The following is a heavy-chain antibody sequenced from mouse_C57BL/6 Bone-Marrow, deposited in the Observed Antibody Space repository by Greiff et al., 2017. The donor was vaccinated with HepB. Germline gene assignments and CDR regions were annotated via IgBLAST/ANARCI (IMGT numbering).Heavy chain of an antibody. Sequence: VQLQQPGAELVMPGASVKLSCKASGYTFTSFWIHWVKQRPGQGLVWIGEIDPSDSYTNSNQKFKGKSTLTVDKSSSTAYMQLSSLTSEDSAVYYCAKGGTFDYWGQGTTLTVSS. CDR3: AKGGTFDY. V-gene: IGHV1-69*01. D-gene: IGHD2-14*01. CDR2: IDPSDSYT. CDR1: GYTFTSFW. J-gene: IGHJ2*01.